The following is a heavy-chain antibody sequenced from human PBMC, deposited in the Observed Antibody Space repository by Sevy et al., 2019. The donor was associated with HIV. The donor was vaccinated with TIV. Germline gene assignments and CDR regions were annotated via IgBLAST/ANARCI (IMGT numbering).Heavy chain of an antibody. Sequence: ASVKVSCKASGGTVSSYAISWVRQAPGQGLEWMGGTIPIFGTANYAQKFQGRVTITADKSTSTAYMELSSLRSEDTAVYYCASKERGYSPTDAFDIWGQGTMVTVSS. CDR1: GGTVSSYA. D-gene: IGHD5-18*01. J-gene: IGHJ3*02. CDR3: ASKERGYSPTDAFDI. V-gene: IGHV1-69*06. CDR2: TIPIFGTA.